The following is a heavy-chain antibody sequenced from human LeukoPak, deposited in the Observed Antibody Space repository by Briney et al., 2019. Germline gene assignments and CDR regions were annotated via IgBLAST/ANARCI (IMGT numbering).Heavy chain of an antibody. CDR3: ARIYVNRFDL. CDR2: ISAYNANT. CDR1: GYTFTSYG. V-gene: IGHV1-18*01. Sequence: ASVTVSCKASGYTFTSYGISWVRQAPGQGLEGMGWISAYNANTNYAQKLQGRVTMTTNTSTSTAYMELRSLRSDDTAVYYCARIYVNRFDLWGQGTLVTVSS. J-gene: IGHJ5*02. D-gene: IGHD3-16*01.